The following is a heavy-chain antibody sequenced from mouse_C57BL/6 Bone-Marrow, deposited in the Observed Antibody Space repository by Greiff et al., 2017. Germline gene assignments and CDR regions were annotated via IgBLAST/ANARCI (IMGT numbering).Heavy chain of an antibody. J-gene: IGHJ2*01. D-gene: IGHD1-1*01. CDR2: ISSGGSYT. V-gene: IGHV5-6*01. CDR3: ARHRGTVGRRFDY. Sequence: EVKLQESGGDLVKPGGSLKLSCAASGFTFSSYGMSWVRQTPDKRLEWVATISSGGSYTKYPDSVTGRFTISRDNAKNTLYLQMSSLKSEDTAMYYCARHRGTVGRRFDYWGQGTTLTVSS. CDR1: GFTFSSYG.